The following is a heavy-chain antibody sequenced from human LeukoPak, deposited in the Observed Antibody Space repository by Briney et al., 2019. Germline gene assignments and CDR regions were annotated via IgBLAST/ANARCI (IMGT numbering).Heavy chain of an antibody. J-gene: IGHJ4*02. CDR3: ARVGIAVAGSFDC. D-gene: IGHD6-19*01. CDR1: GFTFSSYE. CDR2: ISSSGSTI. Sequence: PGGSLRLSCAASGFTFSSYEMNWVRQAPGKGLEGVSYISSSGSTIYYADSVKGRFTISRDNAKNSLYLQINSLRAEDTPVYYCARVGIAVAGSFDCWGQGTLVTVSS. V-gene: IGHV3-48*03.